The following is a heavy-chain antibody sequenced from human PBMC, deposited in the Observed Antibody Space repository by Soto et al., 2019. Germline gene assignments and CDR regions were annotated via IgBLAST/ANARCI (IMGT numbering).Heavy chain of an antibody. Sequence: PSETLSLTCTVSGGSISSSSYYWGWIRQPPGKGLEWIGSIYYSGSTYYNPSLKSRVTISVDTSNNQVSLKLSSVSAADTAVYYCARHPLYDFWSGYRGGYYYYGMDVWGQGTTVTVTS. J-gene: IGHJ6*02. CDR3: ARHPLYDFWSGYRGGYYYYGMDV. D-gene: IGHD3-3*01. CDR1: GGSISSSSYY. V-gene: IGHV4-39*01. CDR2: IYYSGST.